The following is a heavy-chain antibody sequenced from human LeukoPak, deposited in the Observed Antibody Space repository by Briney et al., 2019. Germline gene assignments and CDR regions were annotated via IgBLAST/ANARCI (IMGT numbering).Heavy chain of an antibody. V-gene: IGHV1-2*02. D-gene: IGHD6-19*01. Sequence: AASVRVSCKASGYTFTGYYMHWERKAPGQGLEWMGWMNPSSGERKYVQSFQGRVTFTRDTSITTAYMELSSLTSDDTAVYYCAISYGRVAGTDFDYWGQGTLVSVAS. CDR2: MNPSSGER. J-gene: IGHJ4*02. CDR3: AISYGRVAGTDFDY. CDR1: GYTFTGYY.